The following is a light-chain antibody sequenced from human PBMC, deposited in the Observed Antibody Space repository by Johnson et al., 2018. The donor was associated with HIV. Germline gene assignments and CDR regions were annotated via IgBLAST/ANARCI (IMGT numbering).Light chain of an antibody. CDR1: SSNIGNNY. Sequence: QSVLTQPPSVSAAPGQKVTISCSGSSSNIGNNYVSWYRQLPGTAPKLLIYKNNKRPSGIPDRFSGSKSGTSATLGITGLQTGDEADDYCGTWDTSLSAGGVFGTGTKVSVL. V-gene: IGLV1-51*02. J-gene: IGLJ1*01. CDR3: GTWDTSLSAGGV. CDR2: KNN.